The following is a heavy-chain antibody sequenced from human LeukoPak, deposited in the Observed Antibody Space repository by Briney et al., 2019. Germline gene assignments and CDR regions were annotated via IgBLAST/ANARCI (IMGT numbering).Heavy chain of an antibody. J-gene: IGHJ4*02. Sequence: SETLSLTCTVSGGSISGYHWTWIRQPPGRGLEGIGYLHYPPTPTSTPSLTSPLTISLDPSTNHFSLKLSSVTAADTAVYYCARLVAVTGNCDYFDYWGQGALVTVSS. D-gene: IGHD2-21*02. CDR2: LHYPPTP. CDR3: ARLVAVTGNCDYFDY. V-gene: IGHV4-59*08. CDR1: GGSISGYH.